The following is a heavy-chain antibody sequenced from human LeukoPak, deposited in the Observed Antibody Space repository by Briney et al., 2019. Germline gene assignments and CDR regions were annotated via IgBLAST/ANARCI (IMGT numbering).Heavy chain of an antibody. CDR1: GYTLTEIS. CDR3: ATGGYDSSGLYFDY. V-gene: IGHV1-24*01. J-gene: IGHJ4*02. Sequence: ASVKVSCKVSGYTLTEISVHWVRQAPGKGLEWMGTFDPEDGETIYAQKFQGRVTMTEDTSTDTAYMELSSLRSEDAAVYYCATGGYDSSGLYFDYWGQGTLVTVSS. CDR2: FDPEDGET. D-gene: IGHD3-22*01.